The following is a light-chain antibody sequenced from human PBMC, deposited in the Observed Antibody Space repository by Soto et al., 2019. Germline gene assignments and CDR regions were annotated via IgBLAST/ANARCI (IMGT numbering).Light chain of an antibody. Sequence: EVVLTQSPATLSLSPGERATLSCRASQSVGTFLAWYQQKSGQAPRIIIYDASNRAPGVPGRFSGTGSGTDIALTISSVEPEHFAVYYCQHRTTWPRTFGQGTKLDIK. CDR1: QSVGTF. J-gene: IGKJ2*01. CDR3: QHRTTWPRT. CDR2: DAS. V-gene: IGKV3-11*01.